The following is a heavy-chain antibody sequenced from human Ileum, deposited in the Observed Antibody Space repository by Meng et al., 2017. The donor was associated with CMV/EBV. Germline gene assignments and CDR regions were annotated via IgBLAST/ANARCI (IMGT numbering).Heavy chain of an antibody. CDR2: IYASGST. Sequence: VQLVECGGGLVQLGGSLRLSCEASGFIVSSPYMTWVRQAPGKGWGWVSVIYASGSTFYADSGKGRFPISRDNSENTLFLQMGSLGVEDTAVYYCVGVGAPGGQGTLVTVSS. CDR3: VGVGAP. V-gene: IGHV3-66*01. CDR1: GFIVSSPY. D-gene: IGHD1-26*01. J-gene: IGHJ4*02.